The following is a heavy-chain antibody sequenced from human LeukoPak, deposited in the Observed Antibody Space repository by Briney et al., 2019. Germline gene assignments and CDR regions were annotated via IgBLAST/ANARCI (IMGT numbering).Heavy chain of an antibody. V-gene: IGHV3-64*01. Sequence: GGSRRLSCAASGFTFNSYAMHWVRQAPGKGLEYVSAISSNGGSTYYANSVKGRFTISRDNSKNTLYLQMGSLRAEDMAVYYCARSSIAFFFDYWGQGTLVTVSS. J-gene: IGHJ4*02. CDR3: ARSSIAFFFDY. CDR2: ISSNGGST. D-gene: IGHD2/OR15-2a*01. CDR1: GFTFNSYA.